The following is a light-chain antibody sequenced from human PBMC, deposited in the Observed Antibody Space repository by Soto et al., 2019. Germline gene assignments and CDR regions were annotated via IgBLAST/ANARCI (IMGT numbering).Light chain of an antibody. J-gene: IGKJ1*01. Sequence: DIPMTQSPSTLSGSVGDRVTITCRASQTISSWLAWYQQKPGKAPKLLIYKASTLKSGVPSRFRGSGSGTEFTPTISSLQPDDFATYYCQHYNSYSEAFRQGTKVQLK. CDR3: QHYNSYSEA. CDR2: KAS. V-gene: IGKV1-5*03. CDR1: QTISSW.